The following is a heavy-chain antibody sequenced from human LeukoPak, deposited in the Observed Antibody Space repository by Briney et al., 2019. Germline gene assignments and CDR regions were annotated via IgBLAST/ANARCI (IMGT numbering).Heavy chain of an antibody. CDR1: GGSISSGGYY. D-gene: IGHD4-23*01. V-gene: IGHV4-30-2*01. J-gene: IGHJ5*02. Sequence: SQTLSLTCTVSGGSISSGGYYWSWIRQPPGKGLEWIGYIYHSGSTNYNPSPKSRVTISVDTSKNQFSLKLSSVTAADTAVYYCARVGFGYGGNRGSWFDPWGQGTLVTVSS. CDR3: ARVGFGYGGNRGSWFDP. CDR2: IYHSGST.